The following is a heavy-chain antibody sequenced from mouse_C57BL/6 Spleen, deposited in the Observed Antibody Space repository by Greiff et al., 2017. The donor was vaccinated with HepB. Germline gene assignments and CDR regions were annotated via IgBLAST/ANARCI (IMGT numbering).Heavy chain of an antibody. V-gene: IGHV14-1*01. J-gene: IGHJ1*03. D-gene: IGHD1-1*01. CDR3: ANYGSSYWYFDV. CDR1: GFNIKDYY. CDR2: IDPEDGDT. Sequence: EVQGVESGAELVRPGASVKLSCTASGFNIKDYYMHWVKQRPEQGLEWIGRIDPEDGDTEYAPKFQGKATMTADTSSNTAYLQLSSLTSEDTAVYYCANYGSSYWYFDVWGTGTTVTVSS.